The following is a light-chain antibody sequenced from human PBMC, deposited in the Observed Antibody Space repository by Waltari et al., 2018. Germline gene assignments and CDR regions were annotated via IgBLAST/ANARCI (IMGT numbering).Light chain of an antibody. V-gene: IGLV2-8*01. CDR3: ASYASTRKV. CDR1: SRDVGGYHY. CDR2: GVD. J-gene: IGLJ3*02. Sequence: QSALPPPPSASGSPGQSVTISCTGSSRDVGGYHYASWYHHHPGKAPKLMIYGVDKRPSGVPDRFSGSKSGNTASLTVSGLQAEDEADYFCASYASTRKVFGGGTKLTVL.